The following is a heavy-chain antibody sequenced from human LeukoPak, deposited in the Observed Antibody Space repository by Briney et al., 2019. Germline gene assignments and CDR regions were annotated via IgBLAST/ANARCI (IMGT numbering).Heavy chain of an antibody. D-gene: IGHD5-24*01. CDR2: ISSSSIYI. CDR1: GFRFRSYA. J-gene: IGHJ4*02. CDR3: ARGAARMVEMGTIISSEY. Sequence: GGSLRLSCAASGFRFRSYAMSWVRQAPGKGLEWVSSISSSSIYIYYADSVKGRFTISRDNAKNSLYVQMNSLRAEDTAVYYCARGAARMVEMGTIISSEYWGQGTLVTVSS. V-gene: IGHV3-21*01.